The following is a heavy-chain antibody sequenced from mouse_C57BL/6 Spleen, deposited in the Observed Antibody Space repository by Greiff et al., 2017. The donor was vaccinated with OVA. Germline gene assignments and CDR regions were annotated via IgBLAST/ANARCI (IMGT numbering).Heavy chain of an antibody. CDR3: ARFAAQAWFAY. D-gene: IGHD3-2*02. Sequence: VQLQQSGAELVKPGASVTISCKASGYAFSSYWMNWVKQRPGKGLEWIGQIYPGDGDTNYNGKFKGKATLTADKSSSTAYMQLSSLTSEDSAVYYCARFAAQAWFAYWGQGTLVTVSA. J-gene: IGHJ3*01. CDR2: IYPGDGDT. CDR1: GYAFSSYW. V-gene: IGHV1-80*01.